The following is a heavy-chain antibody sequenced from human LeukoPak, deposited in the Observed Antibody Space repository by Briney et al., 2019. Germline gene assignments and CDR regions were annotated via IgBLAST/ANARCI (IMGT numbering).Heavy chain of an antibody. CDR1: GFTFSSYD. CDR3: AKDPHPGIAVAGTLDY. J-gene: IGHJ4*02. CDR2: IRYDGSNK. Sequence: GGSLRLSCAASGFTFSSYDMHWVRQAPGKGLEWVAFIRYDGSNKYYADSVKGRFTISRDNSKNTLYLQMNSLRAEDTAVYYCAKDPHPGIAVAGTLDYWGQGTLVTVSS. D-gene: IGHD6-19*01. V-gene: IGHV3-30*02.